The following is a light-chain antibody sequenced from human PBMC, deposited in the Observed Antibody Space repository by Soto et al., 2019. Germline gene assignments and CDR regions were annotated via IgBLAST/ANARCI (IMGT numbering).Light chain of an antibody. CDR2: DVT. CDR3: CSYAGGYTHAV. CDR1: SSDIGGYNY. Sequence: QSALTQPASVSGSPGQSITISCTGTSSDIGGYNYVSWYQQHPGNAPKLIIYDVTNRPSGVSNRFSGSKSGDTASLTISGLLAEDEADYYCCSYAGGYTHAVFGGGTKVTVL. V-gene: IGLV2-14*01. J-gene: IGLJ2*01.